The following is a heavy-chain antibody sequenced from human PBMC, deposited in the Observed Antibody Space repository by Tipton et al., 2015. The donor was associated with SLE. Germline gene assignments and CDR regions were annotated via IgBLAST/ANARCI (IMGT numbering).Heavy chain of an antibody. CDR1: GASLSEYY. V-gene: IGHV4-4*07. J-gene: IGHJ4*02. Sequence: TLSLTCTVSGASLSEYYWSWIRQAAGKGLEWIGRIYDSGKAYYTASLRTRVTMSIDTSKNQFSLELNSVTAADTAVYYCARAPLFGVVTVRGPFDYWGQGTLVTVSS. CDR2: IYDSGKA. D-gene: IGHD3-3*01. CDR3: ARAPLFGVVTVRGPFDY.